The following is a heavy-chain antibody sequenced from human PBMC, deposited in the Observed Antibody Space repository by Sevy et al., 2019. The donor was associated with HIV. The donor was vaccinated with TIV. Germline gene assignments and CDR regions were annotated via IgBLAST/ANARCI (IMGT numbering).Heavy chain of an antibody. CDR3: ARQADSSIWPLQLDY. Sequence: SETLSLTCGVSGYSISSGYWWGWIRQTPGKGLEWIGSIFHSGTTYDNPSLKSRVTISVDTSKNQFSLNLHSVTAADTAVYYCARQADSSIWPLQLDYWGQGTLVTVSS. CDR1: GYSISSGYW. V-gene: IGHV4-38-2*01. D-gene: IGHD6-13*01. J-gene: IGHJ4*02. CDR2: IFHSGTT.